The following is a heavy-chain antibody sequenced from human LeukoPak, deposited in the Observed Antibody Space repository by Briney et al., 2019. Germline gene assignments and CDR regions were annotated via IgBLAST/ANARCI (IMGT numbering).Heavy chain of an antibody. J-gene: IGHJ3*02. V-gene: IGHV3-30*18. CDR1: GFTFSSYG. CDR2: ISYDGSNK. CDR3: AKDRDAFDI. Sequence: GGSLRLSCAASGFTFSSYGMLWVRQAPGKGLEWVAVISYDGSNKYYADSVKGRFTISRDNSKNTLYLQMNSLRAEDTAVYYCAKDRDAFDIWGQGTMVTVSS.